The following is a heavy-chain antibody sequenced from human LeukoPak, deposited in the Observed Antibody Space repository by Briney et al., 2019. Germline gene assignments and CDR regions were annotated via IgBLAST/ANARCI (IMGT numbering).Heavy chain of an antibody. J-gene: IGHJ4*02. V-gene: IGHV3-11*01. CDR2: ITSSGTTI. CDR1: GFTFSDYY. Sequence: GSLRPSCASSGFTFSDYYMTWIRQPPGKGLEWISYITSSGTTIYYADSVKGRFTVSRDNAKNSLYLQMNSLTAEDTDVYYCARVEVTPGYWGQGTLVTVSS. D-gene: IGHD4-11*01. CDR3: ARVEVTPGY.